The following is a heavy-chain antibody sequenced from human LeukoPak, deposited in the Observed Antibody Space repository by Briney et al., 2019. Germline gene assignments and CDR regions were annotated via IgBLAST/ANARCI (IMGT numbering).Heavy chain of an antibody. CDR1: GYSFTTYW. CDR2: TYPGDSDT. CDR3: ARSNYYDSYTNY. V-gene: IGHV5-51*01. J-gene: IGHJ4*02. D-gene: IGHD3-22*01. Sequence: KPGESLEISCKGSGYSFTTYWIAWVRQMPGKGLESMGITYPGDSDTRYSPSFQGQVTISADKSIGTAYLQWSSLKASDTAMYYCARSNYYDSYTNYWGQGTLVTVSS.